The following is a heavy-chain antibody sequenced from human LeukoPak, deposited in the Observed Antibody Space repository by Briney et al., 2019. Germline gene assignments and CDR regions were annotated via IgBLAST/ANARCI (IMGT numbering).Heavy chain of an antibody. CDR2: ISGSGGST. V-gene: IGHV3-23*01. Sequence: ETLSLTCTVSGGSIITTNYYWGWIRQAPGKGLEWVSGISGSGGSTYYADSVKGRFTISRDNSKNTLYLQMNSLRAEDTAVYYCARGNWFDPWGQGTLVTVSS. CDR3: ARGNWFDP. CDR1: GGSIITTNYY. J-gene: IGHJ5*02.